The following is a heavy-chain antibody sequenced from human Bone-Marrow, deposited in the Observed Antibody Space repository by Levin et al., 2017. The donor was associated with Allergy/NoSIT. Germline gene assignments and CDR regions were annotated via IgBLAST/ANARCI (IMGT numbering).Heavy chain of an antibody. Sequence: GGSLRLSCEASGLSVKDTYMNWVRQAPGKGLEWVSVLKSDGTTFYADSVKGRFTISRDSSKNTLYLQMNSLRVEDTAVYYCARLSHDNISSGYFFYYGIDVWGQGTTVTVSS. CDR1: GLSVKDTY. V-gene: IGHV3-53*01. J-gene: IGHJ6*02. D-gene: IGHD3-9*01. CDR2: LKSDGTT. CDR3: ARLSHDNISSGYFFYYGIDV.